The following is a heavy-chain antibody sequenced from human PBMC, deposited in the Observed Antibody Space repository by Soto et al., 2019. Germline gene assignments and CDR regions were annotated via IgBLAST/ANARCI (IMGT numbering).Heavy chain of an antibody. CDR3: ARSPSGSFPACNALEL. CDR2: IGTKADP. Sequence: GSLRLSCAASGYRFSNFDMYWVRQGTGKGLEWVSAIGTKADPYYADSVQGRFTISRENAKNSLYLQMNGLTAGETALYYCARSPSGSFPACNALELWGQGTMVT. V-gene: IGHV3-13*05. J-gene: IGHJ3*01. D-gene: IGHD1-26*01. CDR1: GYRFSNFD.